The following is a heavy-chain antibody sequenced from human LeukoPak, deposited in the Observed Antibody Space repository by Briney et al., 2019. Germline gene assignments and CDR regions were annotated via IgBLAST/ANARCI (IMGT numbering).Heavy chain of an antibody. D-gene: IGHD3-3*01. J-gene: IGHJ4*02. Sequence: PGGSLRLSCAASGFTFSSYAMHWVRQAPGKGLEWVAVISYDGSNKYYADSVKGRFTISRDNSKNTLYLQMNSLRAEDTAVYYCARETIFGVADSFDYWGQGTLVTVSS. CDR3: ARETIFGVADSFDY. V-gene: IGHV3-30-3*01. CDR1: GFTFSSYA. CDR2: ISYDGSNK.